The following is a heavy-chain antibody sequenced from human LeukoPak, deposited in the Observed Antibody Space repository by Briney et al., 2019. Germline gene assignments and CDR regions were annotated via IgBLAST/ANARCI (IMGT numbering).Heavy chain of an antibody. CDR2: INANSGGA. CDR3: ARGPRYCSGGICYGSNFDY. CDR1: GYTFTGFY. Sequence: ASVNVSCKASGYTFTGFYMHWVRQAPGQSLEWMGWINANSGGADHTQKFQGRVTMTRDTSITTVYMEVSRLRSDDTAVYYCARGPRYCSGGICYGSNFDYWGQGTLVTVSS. J-gene: IGHJ4*02. D-gene: IGHD2-15*01. V-gene: IGHV1-2*02.